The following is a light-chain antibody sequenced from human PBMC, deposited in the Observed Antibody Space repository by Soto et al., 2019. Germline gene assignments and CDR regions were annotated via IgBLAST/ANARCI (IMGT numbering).Light chain of an antibody. CDR2: DAS. CDR3: QQRNYWPIT. V-gene: IGKV3-11*01. Sequence: EIVCTQSPATLSLSPGEGVTLSCRASQSVGSYLAWYQQKLGQAPRLLIYDASKRATGIPARFSGSGSGTVFTLTINSLETEDFAVYYCQQRNYWPITFGQGTRREIK. CDR1: QSVGSY. J-gene: IGKJ5*01.